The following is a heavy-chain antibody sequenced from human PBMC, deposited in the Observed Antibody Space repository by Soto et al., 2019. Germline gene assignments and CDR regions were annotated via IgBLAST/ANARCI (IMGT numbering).Heavy chain of an antibody. CDR2: IWYDGSTK. CDR3: ARDIVGATPDYDYVMDV. J-gene: IGHJ6*02. V-gene: IGHV3-33*01. D-gene: IGHD1-26*01. Sequence: GGSLRLSCAASGFTFSSYGMHWVRQAPGKGLEWVAVIWYDGSTKYYADSVKGRFTTSRDNSKNTLDLQMNSLRAEDTAVYYCARDIVGATPDYDYVMDVWGQGTTVTVSS. CDR1: GFTFSSYG.